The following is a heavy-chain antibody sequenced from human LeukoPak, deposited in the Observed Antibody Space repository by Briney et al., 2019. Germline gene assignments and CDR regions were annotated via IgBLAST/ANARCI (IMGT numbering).Heavy chain of an antibody. CDR2: VNDDGSKT. Sequence: PGGSLRLYCAASGFTFRDFWFHWVRQVPGKGPVWVSRVNDDGSKTFYTDSVKGRFTISRDNAKNTVYLQMYSLRVEDTAVYYCARETLGAGLRAPGYWGRGALVTVSS. J-gene: IGHJ4*02. D-gene: IGHD3/OR15-3a*01. CDR3: ARETLGAGLRAPGY. CDR1: GFTFRDFW. V-gene: IGHV3-74*01.